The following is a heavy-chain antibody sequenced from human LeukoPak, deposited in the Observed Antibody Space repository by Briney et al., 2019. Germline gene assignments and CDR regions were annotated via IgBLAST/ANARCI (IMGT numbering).Heavy chain of an antibody. CDR2: IIPIFGTA. J-gene: IGHJ4*02. CDR1: GGTFSSYA. D-gene: IGHD3-22*01. V-gene: IGHV1-69*06. CDR3: ARQTYDSSGYPLFDY. Sequence: SVKVSCKASGGTFSSYAISWVRQAPGQGLEWMGGIIPIFGTANYAQKFQGRVTITADKSTSTAYMELSSLRSEDTAVYYCARQTYDSSGYPLFDYWGQGTLVTVSS.